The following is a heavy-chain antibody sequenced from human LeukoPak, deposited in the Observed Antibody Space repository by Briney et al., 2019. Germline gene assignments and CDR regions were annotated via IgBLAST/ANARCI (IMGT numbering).Heavy chain of an antibody. CDR1: GFTVISDY. D-gene: IGHD6-25*01. CDR2: IYSSSIT. Sequence: GGSLRLSCAASGFTVISDYMSWVRQAPGKGLEWVSVIYSSSITSYADSVKGRFTISRHNSKNTLYLQMNSLRADDTAVYYCARGRGAANDAFDIWGQGTMVTVSS. V-gene: IGHV3-53*04. CDR3: ARGRGAANDAFDI. J-gene: IGHJ3*02.